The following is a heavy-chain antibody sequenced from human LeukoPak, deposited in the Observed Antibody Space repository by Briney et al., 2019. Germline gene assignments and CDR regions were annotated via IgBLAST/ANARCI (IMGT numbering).Heavy chain of an antibody. CDR2: ISGDGGST. J-gene: IGHJ4*02. CDR1: GFTFDDYA. Sequence: GGSLRLXCAASGFTFDDYAMHWVRQAPGKGLEWVSLISGDGGSTYYADSVKGRFTISRDNSKSSLYLQMNSLRTEDTALYYCAKGQGYYFHYWGQGTLVTVSS. CDR3: AKGQGYYFHY. V-gene: IGHV3-43*02.